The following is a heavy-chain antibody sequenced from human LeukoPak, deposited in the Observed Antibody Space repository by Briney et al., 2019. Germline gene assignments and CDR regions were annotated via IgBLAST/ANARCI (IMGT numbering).Heavy chain of an antibody. V-gene: IGHV1-2*02. D-gene: IGHD2-2*01. CDR1: GYTFTGYY. J-gene: IGHJ5*02. Sequence: ASVKVSCKASGYTFTGYYMHWVRQAPGQGLEWMGWINPNSGGTNYAQKFQGRVTMTRDTSISTAYMELSRLRSDDTAVYYCATDCSSTSCPFDPWGQGTLVTVSS. CDR2: INPNSGGT. CDR3: ATDCSSTSCPFDP.